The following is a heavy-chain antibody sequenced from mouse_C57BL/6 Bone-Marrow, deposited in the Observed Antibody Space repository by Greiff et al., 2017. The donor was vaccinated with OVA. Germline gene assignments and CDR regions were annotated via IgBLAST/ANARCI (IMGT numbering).Heavy chain of an antibody. V-gene: IGHV1-81*01. J-gene: IGHJ4*01. Sequence: VKLMESGAELARPGASVKLSCKASGYTFTSYGISWVKQRTGQGLEWIGEIYPRSGNTYYNEKFKGKATLTADKSSSTAYMELRSLTSEDSAVYFCARQLRPTGYYAMDYWGQGTSVTVSS. CDR1: GYTFTSYG. CDR3: ARQLRPTGYYAMDY. CDR2: IYPRSGNT. D-gene: IGHD3-2*02.